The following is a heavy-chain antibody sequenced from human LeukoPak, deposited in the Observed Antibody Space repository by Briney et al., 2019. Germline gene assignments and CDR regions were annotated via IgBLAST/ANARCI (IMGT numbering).Heavy chain of an antibody. CDR1: GYTFTGYC. D-gene: IGHD6-13*01. V-gene: IGHV1-2*02. CDR3: ARVYSSSWYQGAFGI. Sequence: ASVKVSCKASGYTFTGYCMHWVRQAPGQGLEWMGWINPNSGGTNYAQKFQGRVTMTRDTSISTAYMELSRLRSDDTAVYYCARVYSSSWYQGAFGIWGQGTMVTVSS. CDR2: INPNSGGT. J-gene: IGHJ3*02.